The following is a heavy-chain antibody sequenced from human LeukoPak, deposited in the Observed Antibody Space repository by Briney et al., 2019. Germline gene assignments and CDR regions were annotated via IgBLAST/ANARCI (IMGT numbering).Heavy chain of an antibody. D-gene: IGHD3-10*01. CDR3: AKGGVSRPLDY. CDR2: IRSGAAST. CDR1: GFPFNRIP. J-gene: IGHJ4*02. Sequence: TGGPLRHSCAASGFPFNRIPKRWVPPAPGQGLECVSAIRSGAASTYYADSVQGRFTISRDNSKNTLYLQMNSLRAEDTAIYYCAKGGVSRPLDYWGQGTLVTVSS. V-gene: IGHV3-23*01.